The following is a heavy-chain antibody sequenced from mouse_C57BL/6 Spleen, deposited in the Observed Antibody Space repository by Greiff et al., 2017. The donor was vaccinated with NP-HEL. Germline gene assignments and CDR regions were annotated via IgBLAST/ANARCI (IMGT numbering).Heavy chain of an antibody. CDR1: GYTFTSYW. CDR3: AEGDWESFAY. CDR2: IHPNSGST. D-gene: IGHD4-1*01. V-gene: IGHV1-64*01. J-gene: IGHJ3*01. Sequence: QVQLQQSGPVLVKPGPSVKISCKASGYTFTSYWMHWVKQRPGQGLEWIGMIHPNSGSTNYNEKFKSKATLTVDKSSSTAYMQLSSLTSEDSAVYYCAEGDWESFAYWGQGTLVTVSA.